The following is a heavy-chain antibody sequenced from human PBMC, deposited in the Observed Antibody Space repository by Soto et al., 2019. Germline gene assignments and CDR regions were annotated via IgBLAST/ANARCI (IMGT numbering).Heavy chain of an antibody. CDR1: GAAGNSGNYY. Sequence: TLSVAGSVSGAAGNSGNYYWSWIRQVPGKGLEWIGHIYVTGAVDYNPSLRDRITISQDTSERQFSLNLRLVTAADTAVYYCARLRIATNNYKWFDPWGQGTLVTVSS. CDR2: IYVTGAV. J-gene: IGHJ5*02. CDR3: ARLRIATNNYKWFDP. D-gene: IGHD2-21*01. V-gene: IGHV4-31*02.